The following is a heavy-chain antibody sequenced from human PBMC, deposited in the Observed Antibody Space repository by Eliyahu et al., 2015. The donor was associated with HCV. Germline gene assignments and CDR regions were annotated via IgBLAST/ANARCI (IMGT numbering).Heavy chain of an antibody. CDR2: IIPIFGTA. J-gene: IGHJ6*02. V-gene: IGHV1-69*01. Sequence: QVQLVQSGAEVKKPGSSVKVSCKASGGTFSSYAISWVRQAPGQGLEWMGGIIPIFGTANYAQKFQGRVTITADESTSTAYMELSSLRSEDTAVYYCARGITMVRGVNGGYYYGMDVWGQGTTVTVSS. CDR3: ARGITMVRGVNGGYYYGMDV. CDR1: GGTFSSYA. D-gene: IGHD3-10*01.